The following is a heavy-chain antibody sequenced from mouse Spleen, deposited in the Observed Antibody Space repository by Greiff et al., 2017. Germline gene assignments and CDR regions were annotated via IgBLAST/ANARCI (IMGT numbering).Heavy chain of an antibody. CDR2: ISNGGGST. D-gene: IGHD2-4*01. CDR1: GFTFSSYT. V-gene: IGHV5-12-2*01. Sequence: EVKLVESGGGLVQPGGSLKLSCAASGFTFSSYTMSWVRQTPEKRLEWVAYISNGGGSTYYPDTVKGRFTISRDNAKNTLYLQMSSLKSEDTAMYYCARGRDYDYGGSWFAYWGQGTLVTVSA. J-gene: IGHJ3*01. CDR3: ARGRDYDYGGSWFAY.